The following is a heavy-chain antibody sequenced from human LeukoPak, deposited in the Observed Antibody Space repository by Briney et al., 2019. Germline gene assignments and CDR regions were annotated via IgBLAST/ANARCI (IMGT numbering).Heavy chain of an antibody. Sequence: SETLSLTCAVSGYSISSGYYWGWIRQPPGKGLEWIGSIYHSGSTYYNPSLKSRVTISVDMSKNQFSLKLSSVTAADTAVYYCATSDAGIAAAVDHYGMDVWGKGTTVTVSS. J-gene: IGHJ6*04. CDR1: GYSISSGYY. D-gene: IGHD6-13*01. V-gene: IGHV4-38-2*01. CDR2: IYHSGST. CDR3: ATSDAGIAAAVDHYGMDV.